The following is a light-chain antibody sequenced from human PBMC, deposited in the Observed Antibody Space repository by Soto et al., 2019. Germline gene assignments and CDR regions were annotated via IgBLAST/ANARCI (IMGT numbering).Light chain of an antibody. V-gene: IGLV1-40*01. CDR1: SSNIGAGYD. Sequence: QSVLTQPPSVSGAPGQRVTISCTGSSSNIGAGYDVHWYQQLPGTAPKLLIYGNSNRPSGVPDRFSGSKSGTSASLAITGLQAEDEADDYCQSYYSSLRVSVFGGGTKLTV. CDR2: GNS. CDR3: QSYYSSLRVSV. J-gene: IGLJ2*01.